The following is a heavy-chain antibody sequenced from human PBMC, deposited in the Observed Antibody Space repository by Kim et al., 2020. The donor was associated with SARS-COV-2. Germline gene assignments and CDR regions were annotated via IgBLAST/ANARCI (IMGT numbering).Heavy chain of an antibody. D-gene: IGHD6-19*01. CDR3: ARDGDSSGWYGTYYYGMDV. Sequence: KGRVTISVDTSKDQFSLKLSSVTAADTAVYYCARDGDSSGWYGTYYYGMDVWGQGTTVTVSS. V-gene: IGHV4-59*01. J-gene: IGHJ6*02.